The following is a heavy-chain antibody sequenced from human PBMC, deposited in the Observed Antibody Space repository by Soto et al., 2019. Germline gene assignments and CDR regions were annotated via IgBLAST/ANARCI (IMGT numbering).Heavy chain of an antibody. CDR3: SRGASGTISYYYYMDV. J-gene: IGHJ6*03. CDR2: IYSGGST. D-gene: IGHD1-7*01. CDR1: GFTVSSNY. V-gene: IGHV3-53*01. Sequence: GGSLRLSCAASGFTVSSNYMSWVRKAPGKGLEGVSAIYSGGSTYYADSVKGRFTMSRVNSKNTLYLQMHSLRAEDTAVYYFSRGASGTISYYYYMDVWGKGTMVTVSS.